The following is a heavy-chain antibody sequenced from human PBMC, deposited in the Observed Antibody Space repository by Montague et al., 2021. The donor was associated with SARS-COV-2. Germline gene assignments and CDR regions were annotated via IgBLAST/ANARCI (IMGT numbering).Heavy chain of an antibody. J-gene: IGHJ5*02. CDR2: IYYSGST. V-gene: IGHV4-31*03. CDR1: GGSISSGGYY. CDR3: ARVQGITMIVVAVPGWFDP. Sequence: TLSLTCTVSGGSISSGGYYWSWIRQHPGKGLEWIGYIYYSGSTYYNPSLKSRVTISVDTSKNQFSLKLSSVTAADTAVYYCARVQGITMIVVAVPGWFDPWGQGTLVTVSS. D-gene: IGHD3-22*01.